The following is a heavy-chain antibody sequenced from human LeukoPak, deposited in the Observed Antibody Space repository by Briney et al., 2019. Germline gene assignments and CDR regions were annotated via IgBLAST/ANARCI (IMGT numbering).Heavy chain of an antibody. CDR2: IKSKTDGGTT. D-gene: IGHD2-2*01. CDR3: TTDPGSSTWYFDY. Sequence: VGALRLSCPAARFTFSKAWIICVGQAPGKERKWVGRIKSKTDGGTTDYAAPVKGRFTISRDDSKNTLYLQMNSLKTEDTAVYYCTTDPGSSTWYFDYWGQGTLVTVSS. V-gene: IGHV3-15*01. CDR1: RFTFSKAW. J-gene: IGHJ4*02.